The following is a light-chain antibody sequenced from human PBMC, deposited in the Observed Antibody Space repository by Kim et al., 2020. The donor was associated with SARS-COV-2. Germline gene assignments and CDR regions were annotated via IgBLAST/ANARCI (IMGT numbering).Light chain of an antibody. CDR1: KLGDKY. CDR3: QAWASSTHNYV. CDR2: QVN. Sequence: SYELTQPPSVSVSPGQTASITCSGYKLGDKYVSWYQQKPGQSPVVVIYQVNQRPSGIPERFSGSNSGNTATLTISGTQAMDEADYYCQAWASSTHNYVFG. J-gene: IGLJ1*01. V-gene: IGLV3-1*01.